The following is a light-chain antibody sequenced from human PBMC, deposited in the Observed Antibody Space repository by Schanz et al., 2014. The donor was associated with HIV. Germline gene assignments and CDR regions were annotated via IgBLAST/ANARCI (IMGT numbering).Light chain of an antibody. CDR2: DND. J-gene: IGLJ2*01. V-gene: IGLV1-51*01. CDR3: ATWDSSLSAGV. CDR1: SSSTGNNY. Sequence: QSVLTQPPSVSAAPGQRVSISCSGSSSSTGNNYVSWYQQLPGTAPKLLIYDNDKRPTGIPDRFSGSNSGTSATLGITGLQTGDEADYYCATWDSSLSAGVFGGGTKLTVL.